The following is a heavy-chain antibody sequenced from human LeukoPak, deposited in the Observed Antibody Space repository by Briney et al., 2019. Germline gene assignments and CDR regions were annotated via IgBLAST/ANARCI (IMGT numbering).Heavy chain of an antibody. V-gene: IGHV4-34*01. CDR1: GGSFSGYY. CDR3: ARGRSPNIVLMVYAIAYFDY. D-gene: IGHD2-8*01. Sequence: PSETLSLTCAVYGGSFSGYYWSWIRQPPGKGLEWIGEINHSGSTNYNPSLKSRVTISVDTSKNQFSLKLSSVTAADTAVYYCARGRSPNIVLMVYAIAYFDYWGQGTLVTVSS. J-gene: IGHJ4*02. CDR2: INHSGST.